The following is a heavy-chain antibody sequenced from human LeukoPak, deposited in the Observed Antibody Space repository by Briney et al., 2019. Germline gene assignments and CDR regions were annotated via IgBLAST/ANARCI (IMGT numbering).Heavy chain of an antibody. J-gene: IGHJ5*02. CDR1: GFTFSSYS. Sequence: SGGSLRLSCAASGFTFSSYSMNWVRQAPGKGLEWVSSISETSSHTFYADSVKGRFTISRDNTKNTLFLQMNSLRVEDTAMYYCAKDFSSSWQFDPWGQGTLVTVSS. CDR2: ISETSSHT. V-gene: IGHV3-21*04. D-gene: IGHD6-13*01. CDR3: AKDFSSSWQFDP.